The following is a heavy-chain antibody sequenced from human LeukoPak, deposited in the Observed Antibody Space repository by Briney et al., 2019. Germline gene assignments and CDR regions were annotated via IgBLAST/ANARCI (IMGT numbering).Heavy chain of an antibody. CDR3: AKRRTVDTAMVTHYYGMDV. Sequence: PGGSLKLSCAASGFTFSSHGMHWVRQAPGKGLEWVAVISYDGSDKYYADSVKGRFTISRDNSKNTLYLQMNSLRAEDTAVYYCAKRRTVDTAMVTHYYGMDVWGQGTTVTVSS. CDR2: ISYDGSDK. CDR1: GFTFSSHG. V-gene: IGHV3-30*18. D-gene: IGHD5-18*01. J-gene: IGHJ6*02.